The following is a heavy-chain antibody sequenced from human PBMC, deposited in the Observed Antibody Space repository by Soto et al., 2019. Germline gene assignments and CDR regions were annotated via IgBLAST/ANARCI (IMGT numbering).Heavy chain of an antibody. CDR3: AASVTTAGGFDF. D-gene: IGHD4-17*01. Sequence: GGSLRLSCGVSGFTVSSKYMIWVRQAPGKDLEWVSAMSDAGITSYADSVRGRFTISRDKSKNSLSLQMDGVKVDDTAVYYCAASVTTAGGFDFWGQGTRVTVSS. CDR1: GFTVSSKY. V-gene: IGHV3-53*01. CDR2: MSDAGIT. J-gene: IGHJ3*01.